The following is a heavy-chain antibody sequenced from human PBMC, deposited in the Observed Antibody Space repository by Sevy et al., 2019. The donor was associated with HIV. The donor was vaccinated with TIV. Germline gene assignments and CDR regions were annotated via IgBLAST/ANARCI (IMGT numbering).Heavy chain of an antibody. Sequence: GGSLRLSCAASGFTFSSYSMNWVRQAPGKGLEWVSSISSSSSYIYYADSVKGRFTISRDNAKNSLYLQMNSLRAEDTALYYCARDLADYTSPPAINYYYYYGMDVWGQGTTVTVSS. CDR1: GFTFSSYS. V-gene: IGHV3-21*01. J-gene: IGHJ6*02. D-gene: IGHD4-4*01. CDR3: ARDLADYTSPPAINYYYYYGMDV. CDR2: ISSSSSYI.